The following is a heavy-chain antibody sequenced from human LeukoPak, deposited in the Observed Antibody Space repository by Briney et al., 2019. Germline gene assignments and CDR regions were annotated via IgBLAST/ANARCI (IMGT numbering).Heavy chain of an antibody. CDR2: INPKSSGR. Sequence: ASVKVSCKPSGYSFSDYYIHWVRQAPGQGLEWMGWINPKSSGRNYALKFQGRVTMTKDMSTSTAYLELSSLRSDDTAVYYCARDSAVVAAALWFDPWGQGTLVTVSS. J-gene: IGHJ5*02. V-gene: IGHV1-2*07. CDR3: ARDSAVVAAALWFDP. CDR1: GYSFSDYY. D-gene: IGHD2-15*01.